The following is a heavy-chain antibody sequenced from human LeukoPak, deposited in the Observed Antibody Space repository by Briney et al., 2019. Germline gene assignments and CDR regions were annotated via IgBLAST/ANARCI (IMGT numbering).Heavy chain of an antibody. D-gene: IGHD3-16*02. J-gene: IGHJ4*02. CDR1: GFTFSSYS. CDR2: ISNDGSIK. CDR3: AKGERIMITFGGVIVSPIDY. V-gene: IGHV3-30-3*01. Sequence: GGSLRLSCAASGFTFSSYSMHWVRQAPGKGLEWVAVISNDGSIKYYADSVKGRFTISRDNSKNTLYLQMNSLRAEDTAVYYCAKGERIMITFGGVIVSPIDYWGQGTLVTVSS.